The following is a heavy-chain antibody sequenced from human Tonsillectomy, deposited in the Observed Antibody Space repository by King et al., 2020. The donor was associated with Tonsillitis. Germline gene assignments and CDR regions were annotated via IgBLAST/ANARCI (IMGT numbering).Heavy chain of an antibody. CDR3: ATEYGDFPDY. J-gene: IGHJ4*02. Sequence: VQLVESGGALVQPGGSLRLSCAASGFTFSTYSMNWVRQAPGKGLEWVSYISSSSSTKYYADSVKDRFTISRDNAKNSLYLQMNSLRDEDTAVYYCATEYGDFPDYWGQGTLVTVSS. V-gene: IGHV3-48*02. CDR1: GFTFSTYS. D-gene: IGHD4-17*01. CDR2: ISSSSSTK.